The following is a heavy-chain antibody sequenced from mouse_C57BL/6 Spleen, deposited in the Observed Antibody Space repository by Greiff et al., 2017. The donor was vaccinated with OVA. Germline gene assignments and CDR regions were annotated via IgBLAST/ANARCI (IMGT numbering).Heavy chain of an antibody. CDR2: IYPGDGDT. D-gene: IGHD1-1*01. V-gene: IGHV1-82*01. CDR1: GYAFSSSW. CDR3: ARSGITTVEGYFDV. J-gene: IGHJ1*03. Sequence: QVQLQQSGPELVKPGASVKISCKASGYAFSSSWMNWVKQRPGKGLEWIGRIYPGDGDTNYNGKFKGKATLTADKSSSTAYMQLSSLTSEDSAVYFCARSGITTVEGYFDVWGTGTTVTVSS.